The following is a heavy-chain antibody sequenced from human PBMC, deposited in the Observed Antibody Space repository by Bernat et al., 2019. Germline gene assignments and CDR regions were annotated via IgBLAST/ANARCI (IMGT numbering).Heavy chain of an antibody. J-gene: IGHJ4*02. CDR3: TTGTPDY. CDR1: GFTFSNAW. V-gene: IGHV3-15*01. CDR2: IKIKTDGGTT. Sequence: EVQLLESGGGLVKPGGSLRLSCAASGFTFSNAWMSWVRQAPGKGLEWVGRIKIKTDGGTTDYAAPVKGRFTISRDDSKNTLYLQMNSLKTEDTAVYYCTTGTPDYWGQGTLVTVSS.